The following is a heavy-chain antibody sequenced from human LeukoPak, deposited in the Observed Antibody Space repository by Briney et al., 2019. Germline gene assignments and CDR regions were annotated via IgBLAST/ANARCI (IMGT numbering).Heavy chain of an antibody. CDR3: AKGGIMIFGVSDYGMDV. Sequence: PGASLRLSCAASGFTFSSYAMSWVRQAPGKGLEWVSAISGSGGRTYYADSVKGRFTISRDNSKNTLYLQMNSLRAEDTAVYYCAKGGIMIFGVSDYGMDVWGQGTTVTVSS. CDR2: ISGSGGRT. D-gene: IGHD3-3*01. J-gene: IGHJ6*02. V-gene: IGHV3-23*01. CDR1: GFTFSSYA.